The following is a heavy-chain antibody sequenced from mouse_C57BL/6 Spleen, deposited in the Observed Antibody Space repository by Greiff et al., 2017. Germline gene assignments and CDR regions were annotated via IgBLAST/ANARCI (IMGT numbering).Heavy chain of an antibody. V-gene: IGHV1-7*01. CDR2: INPSSGYT. CDR1: GYTFTSYW. J-gene: IGHJ1*03. D-gene: IGHD1-1*01. CDR3: ARNRGSSYHYWYFDV. Sequence: VQLQESGAELAKPGASVKLSCKASGYTFTSYWMHWVKQRPGQGLEWIGYINPSSGYTNYNQKFKGKASLTADKTSSTAYMQLSSLTYEDSAVYYCARNRGSSYHYWYFDVWGTGTTVTVSS.